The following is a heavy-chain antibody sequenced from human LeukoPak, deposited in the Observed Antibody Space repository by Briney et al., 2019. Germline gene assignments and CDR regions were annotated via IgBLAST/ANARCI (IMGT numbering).Heavy chain of an antibody. Sequence: GGSLRLSCAASGFTVSSNYMSWVRQAPGKGLEWVSVIYSGGSTYYADSVKGRFTISRDNSKNTLYLQVNSLRAEDTAVYYCAAVSAAGTYFQHWGQGTLVTVSS. V-gene: IGHV3-53*01. J-gene: IGHJ1*01. D-gene: IGHD6-13*01. CDR3: AAVSAAGTYFQH. CDR2: IYSGGST. CDR1: GFTVSSNY.